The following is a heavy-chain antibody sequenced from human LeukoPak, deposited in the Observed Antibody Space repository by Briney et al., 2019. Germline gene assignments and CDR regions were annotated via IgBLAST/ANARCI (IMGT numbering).Heavy chain of an antibody. Sequence: ASVKVSCKASGYTFTSYYMHWVRQAPGQGLEWMGIVNPSGGSTSYAQKFQGRVTMTRVTSTSTVYMELSSLRSEDTAVYYCATSIMITFGGVSSDYWGQGTLVTVSS. CDR1: GYTFTSYY. CDR2: VNPSGGST. V-gene: IGHV1-46*01. CDR3: ATSIMITFGGVSSDY. J-gene: IGHJ4*02. D-gene: IGHD3-16*01.